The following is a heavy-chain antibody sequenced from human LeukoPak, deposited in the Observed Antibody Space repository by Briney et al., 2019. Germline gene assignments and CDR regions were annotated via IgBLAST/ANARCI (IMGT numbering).Heavy chain of an antibody. D-gene: IGHD5-18*01. J-gene: IGHJ4*02. Sequence: SETLSLTCTVSGGSISSRSYYWGWIRQPPGKGLEWIGKISDSGNTYYSPSLRSRVTISIDMSKNQFSLKLSSVTAADTAVYYCARHGERGYSYGHDYWGQGTLVTVSS. CDR3: ARHGERGYSYGHDY. CDR2: ISDSGNT. CDR1: GGSISSRSYY. V-gene: IGHV4-39*01.